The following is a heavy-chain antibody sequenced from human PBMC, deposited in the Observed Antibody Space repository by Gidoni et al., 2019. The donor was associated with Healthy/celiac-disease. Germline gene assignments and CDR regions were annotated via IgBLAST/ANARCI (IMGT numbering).Heavy chain of an antibody. CDR2: INSDGSST. J-gene: IGHJ4*02. CDR1: GFPFRSYW. V-gene: IGHV3-74*01. Sequence: EVQLVESGGGLVQPGGSLRLSCAASGFPFRSYWMHWVRQAPGKGLVWVSRINSDGSSTSYADSVKGRFTISRDNAKNTLYLQMNSLRAEDTAVYYCARAYYDFWSGYYIGGYFDYWGQGTLVTVSS. CDR3: ARAYYDFWSGYYIGGYFDY. D-gene: IGHD3-3*01.